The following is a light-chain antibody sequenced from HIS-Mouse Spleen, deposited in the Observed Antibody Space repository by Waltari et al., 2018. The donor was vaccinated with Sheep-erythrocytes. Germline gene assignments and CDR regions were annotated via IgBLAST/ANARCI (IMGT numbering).Light chain of an antibody. Sequence: SYELTQPPSVSVSPGQTASITCPGDKLGDNYACWYQQKPGQSPVLVIYQDSKRPSGIPERFSGSNSGSTATLTLSGTQSMDEADYYCQAWDSSTAVVFGGGTKLTVL. CDR2: QDS. CDR1: KLGDNY. V-gene: IGLV3-1*01. CDR3: QAWDSSTAVV. J-gene: IGLJ2*01.